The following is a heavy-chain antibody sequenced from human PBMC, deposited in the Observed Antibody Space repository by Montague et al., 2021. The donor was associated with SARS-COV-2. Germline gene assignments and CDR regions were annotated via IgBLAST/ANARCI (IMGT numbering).Heavy chain of an antibody. CDR1: GGSISSYY. Sequence: SETLSLTCTVSGGSISSYYWSWIRQPPGKGLEWIGYIYYSGSTXXXPSXXXRVTISVDTSKNQFSPKLSSVTAADTAVYYCARLARGEYYDFWSGSHEYPHYYYGMDVWGQGTTVPVSS. CDR3: ARLARGEYYDFWSGSHEYPHYYYGMDV. D-gene: IGHD3-3*01. J-gene: IGHJ6*02. CDR2: IYYSGST. V-gene: IGHV4-59*08.